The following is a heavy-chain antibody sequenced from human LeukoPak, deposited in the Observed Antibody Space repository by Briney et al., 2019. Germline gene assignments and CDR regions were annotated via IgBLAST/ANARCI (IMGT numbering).Heavy chain of an antibody. D-gene: IGHD3-10*01. J-gene: IGHJ4*02. CDR3: AKGSYGSGSYVDY. CDR1: GFTFDDYA. Sequence: PGGSLRLSCAASGFTFDDYAMHWVRQAPGKGLEWVSGISWNSGYIGYEDSVKGRFTISRDNAKNSLYLQVNSLRAEDTALYYCAKGSYGSGSYVDYWGQGTLITVSS. CDR2: ISWNSGYI. V-gene: IGHV3-9*01.